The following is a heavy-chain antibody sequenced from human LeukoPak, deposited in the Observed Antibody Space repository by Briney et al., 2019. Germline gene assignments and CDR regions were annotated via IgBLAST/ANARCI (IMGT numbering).Heavy chain of an antibody. CDR2: IKQDGSEK. V-gene: IGHV3-7*03. Sequence: PGGSLRLSCAASGFTFSSYWMSWVRQAPGKGLEWVANIKQDGSEKYYVDSVKGRFTISRDNAKNSLYLQMNSLRAEDTAVYYCARVGNAPTYSSGWYAFDYWGQGTLVTVSS. CDR1: GFTFSSYW. CDR3: ARVGNAPTYSSGWYAFDY. J-gene: IGHJ4*02. D-gene: IGHD6-19*01.